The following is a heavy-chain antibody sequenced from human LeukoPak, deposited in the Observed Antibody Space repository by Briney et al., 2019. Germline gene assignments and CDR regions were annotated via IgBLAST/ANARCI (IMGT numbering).Heavy chain of an antibody. D-gene: IGHD3-22*01. V-gene: IGHV4-59*01. J-gene: IGHJ3*02. CDR1: GGSISSYY. CDR2: IYYSGST. CDR3: ATLSMIDAFDI. Sequence: PSETLSLTCTVSGGSISSYYWSWLRQPPGKGLAWIGYIYYSGSTNYNPSLKSRVTISVDTSKNQFSLNLSSVTAADTAGYYCATLSMIDAFDIWGQGTMVTVSS.